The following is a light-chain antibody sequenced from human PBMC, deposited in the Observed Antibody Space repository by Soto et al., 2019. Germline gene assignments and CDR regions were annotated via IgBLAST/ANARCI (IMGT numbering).Light chain of an antibody. J-gene: IGLJ1*01. V-gene: IGLV2-11*01. CDR1: SSDVGDYNY. Sequence: QAVVTQPRSVSGSPGQSVAISCTGTSSDVGDYNYVSWYQQHPGKAPKVMIYDVSKRPSGVPDRFSGSKSGNTASLTISGLQAEDEADYYCCSYAGSPYVFGTGTKLTVL. CDR2: DVS. CDR3: CSYAGSPYV.